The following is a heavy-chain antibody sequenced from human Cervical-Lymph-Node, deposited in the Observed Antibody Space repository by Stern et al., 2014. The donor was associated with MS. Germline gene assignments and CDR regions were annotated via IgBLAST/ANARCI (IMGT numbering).Heavy chain of an antibody. V-gene: IGHV4-39*01. CDR1: GGSITSSSYY. D-gene: IGHD1-7*01. CDR2: VYYTGST. Sequence: QLQLQESGPGLVKPSETLSLTCTVSGGSITSSSYYWGWIRQPPGRGLEYIGTVYYTGSTFYDPSLKSRVTISVDTSQNQVALTQTSVTAADTAVYYCVRPDLMGTIWNWGQGTLVTVSS. J-gene: IGHJ4*02. CDR3: VRPDLMGTIWN.